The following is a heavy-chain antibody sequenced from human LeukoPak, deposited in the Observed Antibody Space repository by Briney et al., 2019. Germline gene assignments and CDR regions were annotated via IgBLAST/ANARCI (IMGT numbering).Heavy chain of an antibody. D-gene: IGHD4-17*01. CDR1: GFTFSSYA. J-gene: IGHJ6*02. CDR3: AKGTVTQSLHYYYYGMDV. Sequence: GGSLRLSCAASGFTFSSYAMNWVRQAPGKGLEWVSVVSGSGGKTYYADSVKGRFTISRDNSKNTLYLQMNSLRAEDTAVYYCAKGTVTQSLHYYYYGMDVWGQGTTVTVSS. V-gene: IGHV3-23*01. CDR2: VSGSGGKT.